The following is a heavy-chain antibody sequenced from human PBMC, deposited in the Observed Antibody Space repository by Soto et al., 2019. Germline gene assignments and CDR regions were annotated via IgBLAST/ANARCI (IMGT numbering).Heavy chain of an antibody. CDR3: ARARAGSYYSMTWFDP. V-gene: IGHV4-4*02. CDR1: GGSISSSNW. CDR2: IYHSGST. Sequence: SETLSLTCAVSGGSISSSNWWSRVRQPPGKGLEWIGEIYHSGSTNYNPSLKSRVTISVDKSKNQFSLKLSSVTAADTAVYYCARARAGSYYSMTWFDPWGQGTLVTVSS. D-gene: IGHD1-26*01. J-gene: IGHJ5*02.